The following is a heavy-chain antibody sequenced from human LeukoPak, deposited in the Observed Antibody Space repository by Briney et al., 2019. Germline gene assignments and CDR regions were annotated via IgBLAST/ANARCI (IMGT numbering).Heavy chain of an antibody. Sequence: GASVKVSCKASGYTFTSYDINWVRQATGQGLEWMGWINPNSGVTNYAQKFQGRVTMTTDTSISTAYMELSRLRSDDTALYYCARGHNNSWRSFHYWGQGTLVTVSS. J-gene: IGHJ4*02. D-gene: IGHD6-13*01. CDR1: GYTFTSYD. CDR2: INPNSGVT. V-gene: IGHV1-2*02. CDR3: ARGHNNSWRSFHY.